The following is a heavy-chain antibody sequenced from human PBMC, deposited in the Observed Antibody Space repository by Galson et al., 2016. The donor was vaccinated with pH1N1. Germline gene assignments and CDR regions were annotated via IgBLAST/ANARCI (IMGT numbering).Heavy chain of an antibody. J-gene: IGHJ6*03. CDR3: ARERGPGYHYYMDV. CDR1: GFTFDDYG. Sequence: SLRLSCAASGFTFDDYGMSWVRQAPGKGLEWVSGINWNGGSTGYADSVKGRFTVSRDNAKNSLYLQMNSLRAEDTALYYCARERGPGYHYYMDVWGKGTTVTVSS. CDR2: INWNGGST. V-gene: IGHV3-20*04.